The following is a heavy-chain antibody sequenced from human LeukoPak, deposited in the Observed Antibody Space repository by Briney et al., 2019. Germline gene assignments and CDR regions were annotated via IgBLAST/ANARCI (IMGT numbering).Heavy chain of an antibody. Sequence: TGGSLRLSCAASGFTFSSYGMHWVRQAPGKGLEWVAVISYDGSNKYYADSVKGRFTISRDNSKNTLYLQMNSLRAEDTAVYYCAKDGDILTGLLDYWGQGTLVTVSS. CDR2: ISYDGSNK. CDR3: AKDGDILTGLLDY. J-gene: IGHJ4*02. CDR1: GFTFSSYG. V-gene: IGHV3-30*18. D-gene: IGHD3-9*01.